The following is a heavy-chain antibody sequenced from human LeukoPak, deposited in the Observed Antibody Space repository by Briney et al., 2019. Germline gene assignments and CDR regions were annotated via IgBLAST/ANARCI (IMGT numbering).Heavy chain of an antibody. CDR3: ARVGQSTGDFWSGYKYYFDY. CDR2: IYYSGST. J-gene: IGHJ4*02. CDR1: GGSLSSGGYY. Sequence: SETLSLTCTVSGGSLSSGGYYWSWIRQHPGKGLEWIGYIYYSGSTYYNPSLKSRVTISVDTSKNQFPLKLSSVTAADTAVYYCARVGQSTGDFWSGYKYYFDYWGQGTLVTVSS. D-gene: IGHD3-3*01. V-gene: IGHV4-31*03.